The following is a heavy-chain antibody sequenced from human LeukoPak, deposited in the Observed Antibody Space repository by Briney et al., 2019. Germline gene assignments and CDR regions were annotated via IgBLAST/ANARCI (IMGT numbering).Heavy chain of an antibody. D-gene: IGHD6-13*01. V-gene: IGHV3-23*01. CDR3: ARDQGGIWTG. J-gene: IGHJ4*02. CDR1: GFTFSSYV. CDR2: ISSSGGST. Sequence: AGGSLRLSCAASGFTFSSYVMSWVRQAPVKGLEWVSGISSSGGSTYYADSVKGRFTISRDNTKNSLYLQMNSLRAEDTAVYYCARDQGGIWTGWGQGTLVTVSS.